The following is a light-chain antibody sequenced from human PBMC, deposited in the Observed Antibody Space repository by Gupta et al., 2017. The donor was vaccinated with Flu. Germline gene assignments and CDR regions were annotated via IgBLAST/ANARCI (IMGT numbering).Light chain of an antibody. Sequence: DIVMTQTPLSLPVTPGEPASISCRSSQSLLDSDDGNTYLDWYLQKPGQSPQLLISTLSYRASGAPDMCSGRGSGTVFTLNSRRVEAEYVGFYYCMQRSEFMWTFGQGTKVEIK. J-gene: IGKJ1*01. V-gene: IGKV2-40*01. CDR3: MQRSEFMWT. CDR1: QSLLDSDDGNTY. CDR2: TLS.